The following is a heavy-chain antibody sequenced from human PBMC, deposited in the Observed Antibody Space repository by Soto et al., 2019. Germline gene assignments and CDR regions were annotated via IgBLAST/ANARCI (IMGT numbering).Heavy chain of an antibody. CDR1: VDSISPSY. Sequence: SRALSFISRASVDSISPSYWNWIRQPAGKGLEWIGRIDASGNTNYNPSLNSRVTLSVDTSKKQFSLKLTSVTAADTAVYCCARFSNNWF. CDR3: ARFSNNWF. CDR2: IDASGNT. D-gene: IGHD2-2*01. V-gene: IGHV4-4*07. J-gene: IGHJ5*01.